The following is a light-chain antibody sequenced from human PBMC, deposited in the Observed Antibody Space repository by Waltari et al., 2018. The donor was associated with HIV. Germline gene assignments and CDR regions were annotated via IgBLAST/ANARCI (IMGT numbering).Light chain of an antibody. CDR1: DLNDNKY. CDR3: TSYISGTSPV. CDR2: EVT. J-gene: IGLJ2*01. Sequence: QSALTQPASVSGSPGQSITISCDLNDNKYVSWHQRHPGNAHKVIIYEVTNRPSGLSPRFSGSKSGNTATLTISGLQPEDAADYFCTSYISGTSPVFGRGTRVTVL. V-gene: IGLV2-14*01.